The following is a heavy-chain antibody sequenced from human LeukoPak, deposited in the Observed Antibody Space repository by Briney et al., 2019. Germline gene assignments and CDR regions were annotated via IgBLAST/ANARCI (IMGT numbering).Heavy chain of an antibody. V-gene: IGHV4-34*01. CDR3: ARLVGDSGWYFSDY. CDR2: INHSRST. Sequence: SETLPLTCAVYGGSFSGYYWSWIRQPPGKGLEWIGEINHSRSTNYNPSLKSRVTISVDTSKNQFSLKLSSVTAADTAVYYCARLVGDSGWYFSDYWGQGTLVTVSS. CDR1: GGSFSGYY. D-gene: IGHD6-19*01. J-gene: IGHJ4*02.